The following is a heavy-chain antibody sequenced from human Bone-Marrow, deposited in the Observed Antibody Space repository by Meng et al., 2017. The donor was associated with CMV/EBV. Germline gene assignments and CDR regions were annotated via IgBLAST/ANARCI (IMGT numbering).Heavy chain of an antibody. Sequence: SVKVSCKASGGTFSSYTISWVRQAPGQGLEWMGRIIPILGIANYAQKFQGRVTITADKSSTTTHLELSSLTSGDTAVYYCARSPSILVGHSEIDLWGQGTLVTVSS. V-gene: IGHV1-69*02. D-gene: IGHD3-22*01. CDR1: GGTFSSYT. CDR3: ARSPSILVGHSEIDL. CDR2: IIPILGIA. J-gene: IGHJ5*02.